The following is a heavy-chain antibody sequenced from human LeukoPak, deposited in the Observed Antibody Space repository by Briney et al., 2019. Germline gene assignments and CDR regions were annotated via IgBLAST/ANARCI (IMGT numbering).Heavy chain of an antibody. V-gene: IGHV3-30-3*01. CDR3: ARALGTYFDSSRQDY. CDR1: GFIFSNYA. J-gene: IGHJ4*02. Sequence: GGSLRLSCAASGFIFSNYAMHWVRQAPGKGLEWVAVISYDGNNKYYADSVKGRFTISRDNSKNTLYLQINSLRAEDTALYHCARALGTYFDSSRQDYWGQGTLVTVSS. D-gene: IGHD3-22*01. CDR2: ISYDGNNK.